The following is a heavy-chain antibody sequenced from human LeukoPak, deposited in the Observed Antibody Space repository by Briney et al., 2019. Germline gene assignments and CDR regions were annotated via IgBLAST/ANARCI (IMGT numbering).Heavy chain of an antibody. Sequence: GGSLRLSCAASRFTFSSYAMSWVRQAPGKGLEWVSAISGSGGSTYYADSVKGRFTISRDNSKNTLYLQMNSLRAEDTAVYYCAKVHYDYVWGSYRYSFYYYYYMDVWGKGTTVTVSS. CDR2: ISGSGGST. J-gene: IGHJ6*03. V-gene: IGHV3-23*01. CDR3: AKVHYDYVWGSYRYSFYYYYYMDV. D-gene: IGHD3-16*02. CDR1: RFTFSSYA.